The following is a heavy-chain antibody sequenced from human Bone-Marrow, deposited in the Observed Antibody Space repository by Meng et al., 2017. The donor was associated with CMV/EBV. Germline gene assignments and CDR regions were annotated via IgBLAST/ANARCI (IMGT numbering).Heavy chain of an antibody. CDR1: GFTFSSYN. J-gene: IGHJ4*02. CDR3: ARSGGYSSSWYFDY. V-gene: IGHV3-21*01. CDR2: ISSSSSYI. D-gene: IGHD6-13*01. Sequence: GGSLRLSCVASGFTFSSYNINWVRQAPGKGLEWVSSISSSSSYIYYADSVKGRFTISRDNAKNSLYLQMNSLRAEDTAVYYCARSGGYSSSWYFDYWGQGTLVTVSS.